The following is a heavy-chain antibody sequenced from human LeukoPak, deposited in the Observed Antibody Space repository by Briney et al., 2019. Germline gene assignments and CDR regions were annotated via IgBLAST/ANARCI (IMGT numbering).Heavy chain of an antibody. CDR2: IFPGDSDN. CDR1: GYSFTSYW. D-gene: IGHD1-1*01. Sequence: GESLNTPCKGPGYSFTSYWIGWVPQIPGKGLGWIGIIFPGDSDNIYSPSFQGRVTTSADKSINTAYLQWSSLKASDTAVYYCARRMQLDPGGRCMDVWGKGTTITVSS. J-gene: IGHJ6*03. V-gene: IGHV5-51*01. CDR3: ARRMQLDPGGRCMDV.